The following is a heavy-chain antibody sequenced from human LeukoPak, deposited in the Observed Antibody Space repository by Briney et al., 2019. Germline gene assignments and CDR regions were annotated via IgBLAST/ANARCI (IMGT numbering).Heavy chain of an antibody. J-gene: IGHJ5*02. V-gene: IGHV4-61*02. CDR3: ARDSGSSWYPTRWFDP. CDR2: IYTSGST. D-gene: IGHD6-13*01. Sequence: SETLSLTCTVSGGSISSSSYYWGWIRQPAGKGLEWIGRIYTSGSTNYNPSLKSRVTMSVDTSKNQFSLKLSSVTAADTAVYYCARDSGSSWYPTRWFDPWGQGTLVTVSS. CDR1: GGSISSSSYY.